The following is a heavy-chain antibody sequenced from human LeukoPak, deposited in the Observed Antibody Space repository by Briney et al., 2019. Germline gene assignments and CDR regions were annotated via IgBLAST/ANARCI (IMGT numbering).Heavy chain of an antibody. D-gene: IGHD6-13*01. CDR1: GYSISSGYY. CDR2: IYHSGST. V-gene: IGHV4-38-2*02. Sequence: PSETLSLTCTVSGYSISSGYYWGWIRQPPGKGLEWIGSIYHSGSTYYNPSLKSRVTISVDTSKNQFSLKLSSVTAADTAVYYCARDGGSWGAFDIWGQGTMVTVSS. CDR3: ARDGGSWGAFDI. J-gene: IGHJ3*02.